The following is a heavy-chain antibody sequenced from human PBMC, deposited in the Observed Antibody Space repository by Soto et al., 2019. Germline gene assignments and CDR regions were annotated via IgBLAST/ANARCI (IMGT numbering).Heavy chain of an antibody. V-gene: IGHV1-18*01. Sequence: ASVKVSCKASGFIFSNYGLNWVRQAPGQGLEWMGWVSANNGHTNYAQNLQGRVSMTTDTSTSTAYMELRGLTFDDTAVYYCARDIESVTAKHFFYYYAMDVWGQGTTVTVSS. CDR1: GFIFSNYG. D-gene: IGHD2-8*01. CDR2: VSANNGHT. J-gene: IGHJ6*02. CDR3: ARDIESVTAKHFFYYYAMDV.